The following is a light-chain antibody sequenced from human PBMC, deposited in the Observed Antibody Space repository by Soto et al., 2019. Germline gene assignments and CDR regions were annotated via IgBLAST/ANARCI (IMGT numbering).Light chain of an antibody. CDR2: GAV. CDR3: QRDYNNIRT. CDR1: QSIASY. V-gene: IGKV1-39*01. Sequence: DIQMTQSPSSLSASVEDSVTITCRASQSIASYVNWYQQKPGKAPKLLILGAVILQSGVPSRFSGSGSGTDFTLTISSLQPEDFATYYCQRDYNNIRTFGQGTKVDIK. J-gene: IGKJ1*01.